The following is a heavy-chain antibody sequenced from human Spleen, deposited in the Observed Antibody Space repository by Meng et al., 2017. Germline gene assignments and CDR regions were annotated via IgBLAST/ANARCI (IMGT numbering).Heavy chain of an antibody. CDR1: GFTVSSNY. CDR2: IYSGGST. J-gene: IGHJ4*02. Sequence: GGSLRLSCAASGFTVSSNYMSWVRQAPGKGLEWVSVIYSGGSTYYADSVKGRFTISRDNSKNTLYLQMNSLRAEDTAVYYCTTVLVRTIHYYFDYWGQGKLVNGAS. V-gene: IGHV3-53*01. D-gene: IGHD3-10*01. CDR3: TTVLVRTIHYYFDY.